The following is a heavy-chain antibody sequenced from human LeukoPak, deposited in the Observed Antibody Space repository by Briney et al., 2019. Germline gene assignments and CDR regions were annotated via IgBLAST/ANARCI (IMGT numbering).Heavy chain of an antibody. V-gene: IGHV3-23*01. Sequence: GGSLRLSCAASGFTFSSYAMSWVRQAPGKGLEWVSAISGSGGSTYYADSVKGRFTISRDNSKNTLYLQMNSLRAEDTAVYYCARPRGGYGSGSYGAFDIWGQGTMVTVSS. CDR2: ISGSGGST. CDR1: GFTFSSYA. D-gene: IGHD3-10*01. CDR3: ARPRGGYGSGSYGAFDI. J-gene: IGHJ3*02.